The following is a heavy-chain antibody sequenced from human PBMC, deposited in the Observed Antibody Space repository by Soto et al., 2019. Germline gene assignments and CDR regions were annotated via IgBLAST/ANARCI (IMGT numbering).Heavy chain of an antibody. D-gene: IGHD4-4*01. Sequence: GESLKISCKGSGYSFTSYWIGWVRQMPGKGLEWMGIIYPGDSDTRYSPSFQGQVTISADKSISTAYLQWSSLKASDTAMYYCARTAVTPIDYYYYGMDVWGQGTTVTVSS. V-gene: IGHV5-51*01. CDR3: ARTAVTPIDYYYYGMDV. CDR2: IYPGDSDT. CDR1: GYSFTSYW. J-gene: IGHJ6*02.